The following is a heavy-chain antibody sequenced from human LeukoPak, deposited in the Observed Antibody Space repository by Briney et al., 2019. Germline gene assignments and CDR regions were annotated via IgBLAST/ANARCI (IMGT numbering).Heavy chain of an antibody. D-gene: IGHD1/OR15-1a*01. V-gene: IGHV4-4*07. CDR3: ARTGTPGPIFDY. CDR2: VYNSGST. J-gene: IGHJ4*02. Sequence: SETLSLTCTVSGGSISSYFWTWIRQPAGKGLEWIGRVYNSGSTNYNPSLKSRVTMSLDTSSNQFSLKLTSVTAADTAVYYCARTGTPGPIFDYWGQGILVTVSS. CDR1: GGSISSYF.